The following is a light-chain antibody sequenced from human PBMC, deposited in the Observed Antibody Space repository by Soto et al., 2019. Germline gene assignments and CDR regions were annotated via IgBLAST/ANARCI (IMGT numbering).Light chain of an antibody. CDR3: QQYNDIVPYT. Sequence: DIQLTQSPSTLSASIGDRVTITCRASQSISTWLAWYQQKPGTAPKLLIYKASTLEGGVPSRFSGSRSGTEFTLTVSSLQPDDFATYYCQQYNDIVPYTFGQGTKLQIK. CDR1: QSISTW. CDR2: KAS. V-gene: IGKV1-5*03. J-gene: IGKJ2*01.